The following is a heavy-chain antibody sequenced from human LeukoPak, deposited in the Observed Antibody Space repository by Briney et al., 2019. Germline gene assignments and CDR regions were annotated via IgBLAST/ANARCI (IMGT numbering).Heavy chain of an antibody. Sequence: SETLSLTCAVYGGSFSGYYWSWIRKPPGKGLEWIGEINHSGSTNYNPSLKSRVTISVDTSKNQFSLKLSSVTAADTAVYYCARGAQYCSGGSCYRGAFDIWGQGTMVTVSS. CDR2: INHSGST. D-gene: IGHD2-15*01. V-gene: IGHV4-34*01. J-gene: IGHJ3*02. CDR3: ARGAQYCSGGSCYRGAFDI. CDR1: GGSFSGYY.